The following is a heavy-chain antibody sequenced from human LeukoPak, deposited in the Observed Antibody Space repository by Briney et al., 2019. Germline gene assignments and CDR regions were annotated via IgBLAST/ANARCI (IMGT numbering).Heavy chain of an antibody. J-gene: IGHJ6*03. CDR3: ARAYNPLGVAAAGYYYYMDV. D-gene: IGHD6-13*01. CDR2: INPNSGGT. CDR1: GYTFTGYY. V-gene: IGHV1-2*06. Sequence: RASVKVSCKASGYTFTGYYMHWVRQAPGQGLEWMGRINPNSGGTNYARKFQGRVTMPRDTSISTAYMELSRLRSDDTAVYYCARAYNPLGVAAAGYYYYMDVWGKGTTVTVSS.